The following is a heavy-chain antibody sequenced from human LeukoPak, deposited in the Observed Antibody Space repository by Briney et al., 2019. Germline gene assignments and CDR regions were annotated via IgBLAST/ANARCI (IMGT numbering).Heavy chain of an antibody. CDR1: GFTFSDYY. D-gene: IGHD3-22*01. V-gene: IGHV3-11*04. CDR3: ASGYRYYYDSSGYYNY. J-gene: IGHJ4*02. Sequence: SGGSLRLSCAASGFTFSDYYMSWIRQAPGKGLEWVSYISSSGSTIYYADSVKGRFTISRDNAKNSLYLQMNSLRAEDTAVYYCASGYRYYYDSSGYYNYWGQGTLVTVSP. CDR2: ISSSGSTI.